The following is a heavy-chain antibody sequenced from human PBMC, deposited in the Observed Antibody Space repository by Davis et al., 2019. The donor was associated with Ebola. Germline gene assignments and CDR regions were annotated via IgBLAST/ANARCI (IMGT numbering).Heavy chain of an antibody. CDR3: ARNYHSTEYYDEFGDY. V-gene: IGHV3-21*06. CDR1: GFTFSSYS. Sequence: PGGSLRLSCAASGFTFSSYSLSWVRQAPGKGIEWVASMTGSGSHQYYADSVQGRFTISRDNAKNSLYLQMNSLRAEDTAVYYCARNYHSTEYYDEFGDYWGQGTLVTVSS. D-gene: IGHD3-3*01. J-gene: IGHJ4*02. CDR2: MTGSGSHQ.